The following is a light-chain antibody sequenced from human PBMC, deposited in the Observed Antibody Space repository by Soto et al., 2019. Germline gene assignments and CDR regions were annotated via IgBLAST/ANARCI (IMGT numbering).Light chain of an antibody. J-gene: IGKJ1*01. CDR2: GAS. V-gene: IGKV3-20*01. CDR3: QQYGNSPQT. Sequence: EIVMTQSPATLSVSPGERATLSCRASQSIGNNYLAWYQQKPGQAPRLLIYGASSRATGIPDRFSGSGSGTDFTLTISRLEPEDFAVYYCQQYGNSPQTFGQGTKVDIK. CDR1: QSIGNNY.